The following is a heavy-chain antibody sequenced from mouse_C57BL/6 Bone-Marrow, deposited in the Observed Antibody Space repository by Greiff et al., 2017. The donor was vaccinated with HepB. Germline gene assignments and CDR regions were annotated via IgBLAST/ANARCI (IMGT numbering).Heavy chain of an antibody. Sequence: VQLQQPGTELVKPGASVKLSCKASGYTFTSYWMHWVKQRPGQGLEWIGNINPSNGGTNYNEKFKSKATLTVDKSSSTAYMQLSSQTSGDSAVYYCARWGTTVVATDYYAMDNWGQGTSVTVSS. V-gene: IGHV1-53*01. J-gene: IGHJ4*01. D-gene: IGHD1-1*01. CDR2: INPSNGGT. CDR3: ARWGTTVVATDYYAMDN. CDR1: GYTFTSYW.